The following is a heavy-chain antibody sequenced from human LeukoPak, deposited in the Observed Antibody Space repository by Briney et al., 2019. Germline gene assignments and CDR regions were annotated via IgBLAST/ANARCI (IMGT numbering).Heavy chain of an antibody. CDR3: ARGYSTGWYPFHC. D-gene: IGHD6-19*01. CDR1: GGSISSSD. J-gene: IGHJ4*02. V-gene: IGHV4-4*07. Sequence: KPAETLSLACTVSGGSISSSDWGWIRQPAGEGLEWSGRIYNSGSTDYHPSLKSRVTISVDKSKNQLSLRLSSVTAADTAVYFCARGYSTGWYPFHCWGQGTLVTVSS. CDR2: IYNSGST.